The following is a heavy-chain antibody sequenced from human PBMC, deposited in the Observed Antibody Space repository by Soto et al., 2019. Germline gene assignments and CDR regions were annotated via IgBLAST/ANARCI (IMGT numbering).Heavy chain of an antibody. CDR2: INPNNGDT. CDR3: ARSSHGLDV. Sequence: QVQLVQSGAEVKKPGASVKVSCKASGYTFTDYYMHWVRQAPGQGLEWMGWINPNNGDTNYAQKFQGWVPVTRDTSISTAYMELNSLTSDDMAVYYCARSSHGLDVWGQGTTVTVSS. J-gene: IGHJ6*02. V-gene: IGHV1-2*04. CDR1: GYTFTDYY.